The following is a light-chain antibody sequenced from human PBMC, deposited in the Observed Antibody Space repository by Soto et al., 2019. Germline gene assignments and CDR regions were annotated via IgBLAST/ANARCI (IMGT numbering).Light chain of an antibody. CDR2: GAS. CDR1: RSVNNY. V-gene: IGKV3-15*01. CDR3: QHYNRWPVT. Sequence: EIVMTHSPATMSDSPGERVTLSCRGRRSVNNYLAWYQQKPGQAPRLLIYGASTRAAGIPDRFSGSGSGTEFTLTISSLQSEDFGVYYCQHYNRWPVTFGGGTKVDIK. J-gene: IGKJ4*01.